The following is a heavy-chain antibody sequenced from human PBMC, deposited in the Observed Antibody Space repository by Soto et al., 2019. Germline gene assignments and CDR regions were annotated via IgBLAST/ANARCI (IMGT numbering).Heavy chain of an antibody. CDR1: GFTFSSYG. CDR3: ARSNCCFEV. D-gene: IGHD4-4*01. Sequence: EVQLLESGGGLVQPGGSLTLSCAASGFTFSSYGMNWVRQAPGKGLEWVSSISGSGDRTYYADSVKGRFTISRDDSKKTLSLEMNSLRAEDTAVYYCARSNCCFEVWGQGIRVTVSS. V-gene: IGHV3-23*01. J-gene: IGHJ3*01. CDR2: ISGSGDRT.